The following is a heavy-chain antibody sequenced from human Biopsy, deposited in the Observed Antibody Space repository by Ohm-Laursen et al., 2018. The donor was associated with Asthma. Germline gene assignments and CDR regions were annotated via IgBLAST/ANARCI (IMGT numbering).Heavy chain of an antibody. CDR2: ISYDGSTK. Sequence: SLRLSCAASGFTLTTYAIRWVRQAPGKGLEWVAVISYDGSTKYSADSVKGRFIVSRDISKNILSLQMNSLRPEDTAVYYCARDVVWFREVGGMDVWGQGTTVTVSS. J-gene: IGHJ6*02. V-gene: IGHV3-30*03. CDR1: GFTLTTYA. D-gene: IGHD3-10*01. CDR3: ARDVVWFREVGGMDV.